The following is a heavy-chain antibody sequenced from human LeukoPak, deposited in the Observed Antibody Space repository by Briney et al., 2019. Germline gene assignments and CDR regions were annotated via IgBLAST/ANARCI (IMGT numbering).Heavy chain of an antibody. CDR1: GYTFTSYA. Sequence: ASVKVSCKASGYTFTSYAMNWGRQAPGQGLEWMGWINTNTGNPTYAQGFTGPLVSSSDTSVSTAYLHISSLTAQDTAVYYCARDPEASDSQTDYWGQGTLVTASS. CDR3: ARDPEASDSQTDY. J-gene: IGHJ4*02. CDR2: INTNTGNP. V-gene: IGHV7-4-1*02. D-gene: IGHD2-21*02.